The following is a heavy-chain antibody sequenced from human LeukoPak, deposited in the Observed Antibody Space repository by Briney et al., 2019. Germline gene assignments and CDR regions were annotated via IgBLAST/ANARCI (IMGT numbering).Heavy chain of an antibody. CDR1: GYTFRSYA. CDR3: GRLSGWYWLDN. D-gene: IGHD6-19*01. J-gene: IGHJ4*02. Sequence: GGSLRLSCAASGYTFRSYAMKWVRQAPGKGLEYVSAISSDGRITHYANSVKGRFTISRDNSKNTLYLQMVSLRADDMAMYYCGRLSGWYWLDNWGQGTLVTVSS. V-gene: IGHV3-64*01. CDR2: ISSDGRIT.